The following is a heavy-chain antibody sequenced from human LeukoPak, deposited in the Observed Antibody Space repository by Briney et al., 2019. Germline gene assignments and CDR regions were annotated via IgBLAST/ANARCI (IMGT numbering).Heavy chain of an antibody. D-gene: IGHD1-20*01. CDR2: VYTSGST. V-gene: IGHV4-4*07. CDR3: AKHSNWNAGVDWFDP. Sequence: SETLSLTCTVSGGSINNYYWSWIRQSAGKGLEWVGRVYTSGSTNYNPSLKSRVTMSVDTSKNQFSLKLNSVTAADTAVYYCAKHSNWNAGVDWFDPWGQGTLVTVSS. J-gene: IGHJ5*02. CDR1: GGSINNYY.